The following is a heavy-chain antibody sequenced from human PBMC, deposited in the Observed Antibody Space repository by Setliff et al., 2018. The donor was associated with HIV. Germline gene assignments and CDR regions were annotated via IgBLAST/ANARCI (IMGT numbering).Heavy chain of an antibody. V-gene: IGHV4-39*01. Sequence: SETLSLTCTVSGDSIGSSSYYWAWIRQPPGKGLEWIGHIHFGGGTYYDPSLKSRLTISKDTSKNQFSLNLTSVTATDTAAYYCVRRRTGPGGVFDYWGQGTLVTVSS. CDR2: IHFGGGT. J-gene: IGHJ4*02. D-gene: IGHD3-3*01. CDR3: VRRRTGPGGVFDY. CDR1: GDSIGSSSYY.